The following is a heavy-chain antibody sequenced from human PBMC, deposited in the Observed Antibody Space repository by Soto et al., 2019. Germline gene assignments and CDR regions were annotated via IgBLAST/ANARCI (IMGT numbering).Heavy chain of an antibody. CDR2: INPSGGST. CDR1: GYTFTSYY. J-gene: IGHJ2*01. CDR3: ARSAGYCSGGSCYSVFWYFDL. D-gene: IGHD2-15*01. Sequence: QVQLVQSGAEVKKPGASVKVSCKASGYTFTSYYMHWVRKAPGQGLEWMGIINPSGGSTRYAQKCQDRVTMTSGTSTSTRDMELSSLRSEDTAVYYCARSAGYCSGGSCYSVFWYFDLWGRGTLVTVSS. V-gene: IGHV1-46*03.